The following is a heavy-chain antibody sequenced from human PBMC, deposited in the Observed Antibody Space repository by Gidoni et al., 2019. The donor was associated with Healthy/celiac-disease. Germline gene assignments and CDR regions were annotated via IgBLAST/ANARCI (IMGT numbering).Heavy chain of an antibody. J-gene: IGHJ5*02. V-gene: IGHV3-49*03. CDR1: GFTFGDYA. Sequence: EVQLVESGGGLVQPGRSLRLSCTASGFTFGDYAMSWFRQAPGKGLEWVGFIRSKAYGGTTEYAASVKGRFTISRDDSKSIAYLQMNSLKTEDTAVYYCTRGRGSSGWYRWFDPWGQGTLVTVSS. D-gene: IGHD6-19*01. CDR2: IRSKAYGGTT. CDR3: TRGRGSSGWYRWFDP.